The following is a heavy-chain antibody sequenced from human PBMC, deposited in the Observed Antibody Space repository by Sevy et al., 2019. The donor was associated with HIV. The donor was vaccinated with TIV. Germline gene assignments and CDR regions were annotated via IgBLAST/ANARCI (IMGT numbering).Heavy chain of an antibody. CDR1: GFTFSDYD. J-gene: IGHJ4*02. CDR2: MSHDGNYK. V-gene: IGHV3-30*04. Sequence: GGSLRLSCAASGFTFSDYDMHWVRQAPGKGLEWVAVMSHDGNYKNHADSVKVRFTISRDNFKNTLYLQMNSLRVEDTAVYSGARSFSCGGDCYYLDYWGQGAPVTVSS. D-gene: IGHD2-21*02. CDR3: ARSFSCGGDCYYLDY.